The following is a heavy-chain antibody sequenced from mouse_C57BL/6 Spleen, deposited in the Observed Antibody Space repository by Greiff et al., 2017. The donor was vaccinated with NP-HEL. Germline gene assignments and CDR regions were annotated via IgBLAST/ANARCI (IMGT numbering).Heavy chain of an antibody. J-gene: IGHJ3*01. CDR2: ISSGGSYT. CDR3: AREDGNYVGWFAY. V-gene: IGHV5-6*01. Sequence: VQLKESGGDLVKPGGSLKLSCAASGFTFSSYGMSWVRQTPDKRLEWVATISSGGSYTYYPDSVKGRFTISRDNAKNTLYLQMSSLKSEDTAMYYCAREDGNYVGWFAYWGQGTLVTVSA. CDR1: GFTFSSYG. D-gene: IGHD2-1*01.